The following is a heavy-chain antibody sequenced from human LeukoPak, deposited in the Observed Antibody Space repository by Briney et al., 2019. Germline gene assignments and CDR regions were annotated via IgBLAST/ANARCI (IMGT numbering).Heavy chain of an antibody. CDR1: GGSISSYY. J-gene: IGHJ4*02. V-gene: IGHV4-59*01. Sequence: KASETLSLTCTVSGGSISSYYWSWIRQSPGKGLEWIGHIYYSGSTSYNPSLKSRVTISVDTSKSQFSLKLSSVTAADTAVYYCARGRGDSSSPFDYWGQGTLVTVSS. CDR2: IYYSGST. CDR3: ARGRGDSSSPFDY. D-gene: IGHD6-6*01.